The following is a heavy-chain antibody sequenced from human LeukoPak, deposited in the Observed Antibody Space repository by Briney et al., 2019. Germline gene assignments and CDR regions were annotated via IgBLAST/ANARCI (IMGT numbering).Heavy chain of an antibody. V-gene: IGHV3-48*01. D-gene: IGHD6-13*01. CDR1: GFTFTGYS. CDR2: ISSSSSAI. Sequence: GGSLRLSCAASGFTFTGYSMNWVRQAPGKGLEWVSYISSSSSAIYSADSVKGRFTISRDSAKNSVYLQMNSLRAEDTAVYYCARDGGSSWYGAFDIWGQGTLVTVSS. CDR3: ARDGGSSWYGAFDI. J-gene: IGHJ4*02.